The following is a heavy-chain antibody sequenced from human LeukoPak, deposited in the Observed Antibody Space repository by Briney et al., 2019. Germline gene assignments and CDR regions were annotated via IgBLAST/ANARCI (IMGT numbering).Heavy chain of an antibody. V-gene: IGHV4-4*07. CDR1: GGSISSHY. Sequence: SETLSLTCTVSGGSISSHYWSWIRQPAGKGLEYIGRVYPTGSTNDNPSLKGRVAMSIDTSKNQFSLRLNSVTAADTAVYYCASAKYYSGSGSYSILPFDYWGQGTLVTVSS. CDR2: VYPTGST. J-gene: IGHJ4*02. CDR3: ASAKYYSGSGSYSILPFDY. D-gene: IGHD3-10*01.